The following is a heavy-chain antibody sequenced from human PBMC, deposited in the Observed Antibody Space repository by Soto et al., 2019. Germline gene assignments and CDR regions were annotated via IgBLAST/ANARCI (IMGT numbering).Heavy chain of an antibody. Sequence: TQNLSITCVISVDSVSSSSVAWNWLRQAPSRGLEWLGRTYYRSRWYSDFAVSVRGRIVINADTSKNQFSLQLNSVTPEDTAVYFCARSEEDSDYYYYGLDVWGQGTTVTVSS. J-gene: IGHJ6*02. CDR3: ARSEEDSDYYYYGLDV. CDR1: VDSVSSSSVA. D-gene: IGHD2-15*01. CDR2: TYYRSRWYS. V-gene: IGHV6-1*01.